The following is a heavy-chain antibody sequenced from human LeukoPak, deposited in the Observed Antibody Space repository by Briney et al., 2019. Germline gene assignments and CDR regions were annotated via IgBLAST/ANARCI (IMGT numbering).Heavy chain of an antibody. CDR3: ARVISGSYSPE. Sequence: SETLSLTCTVSGYSISSGYYWGWIRQPPGKGLEWIGSIYHSGTTYYNPSLKSRVTISVDTSKTQFSLKLGSVTAADTAVYYCARVISGSYSPEWGQGTLVTVSS. V-gene: IGHV4-38-2*02. CDR1: GYSISSGYY. J-gene: IGHJ4*02. D-gene: IGHD1-26*01. CDR2: IYHSGTT.